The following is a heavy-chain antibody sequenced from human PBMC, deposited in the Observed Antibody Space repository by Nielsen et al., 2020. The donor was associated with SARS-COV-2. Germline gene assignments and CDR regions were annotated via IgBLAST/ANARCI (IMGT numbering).Heavy chain of an antibody. CDR2: ISAYNGNT. CDR1: GYTFTSYG. Sequence: ASVKVFCKASGYTFTSYGISWVRQAPGQGLEWMGWISAYNGNTNYAQKLQGRVTMTTDTSTSTAYMELRSLRSDDTAVYYCARADKQLVQYYYYYYMDVWGKGTTVTVSS. J-gene: IGHJ6*03. V-gene: IGHV1-18*04. D-gene: IGHD6-6*01. CDR3: ARADKQLVQYYYYYYMDV.